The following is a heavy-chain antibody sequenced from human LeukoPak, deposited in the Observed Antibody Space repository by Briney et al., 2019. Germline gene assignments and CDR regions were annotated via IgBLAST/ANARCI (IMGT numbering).Heavy chain of an antibody. CDR1: GFTFSSYW. V-gene: IGHV3-30*02. D-gene: IGHD4-11*01. CDR2: IRYDGSTK. Sequence: GGSLRLSCAASGFTFSSYWMSWVRQAPGKGLEWVAFIRYDGSTKDYADSVKGRFTITRDNSKNTLYLQMGSLRAEDMAVYYCARAGSDYRHYYYYYYMDVWGKGTTVTVSS. J-gene: IGHJ6*03. CDR3: ARAGSDYRHYYYYYYMDV.